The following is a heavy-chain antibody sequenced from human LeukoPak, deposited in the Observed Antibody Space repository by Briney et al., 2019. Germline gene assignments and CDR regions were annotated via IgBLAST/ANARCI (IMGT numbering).Heavy chain of an antibody. CDR1: GGSISSGGYY. Sequence: SETLSLTCTVSGGSISSGGYYWSWIRQHPGKGLEWIGYIYYSGSTYYNPSLKSRVTISVDTSKNQFSLKLSSVTAADTAVYYCAKGLLFTIIVVVNADAFDIWGQGTMVTVTS. CDR3: AKGLLFTIIVVVNADAFDI. CDR2: IYYSGST. J-gene: IGHJ3*02. D-gene: IGHD3-22*01. V-gene: IGHV4-31*03.